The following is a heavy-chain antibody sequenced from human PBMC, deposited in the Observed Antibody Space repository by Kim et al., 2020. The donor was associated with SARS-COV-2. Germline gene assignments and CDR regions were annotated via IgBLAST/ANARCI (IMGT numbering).Heavy chain of an antibody. V-gene: IGHV3-15*01. CDR2: IKSKTDGGTT. Sequence: GGSLRLSCAASGFTFSNAWMSWVRQAPGKGLEWVGRIKSKTDGGTTDYAAPVEGRFTISRDDSKNTLYLQMNSLKTEDTAVYYCTTVLGGNVLVDFDYWGQGTLVTVSS. CDR1: GFTFSNAW. D-gene: IGHD1-1*01. J-gene: IGHJ4*02. CDR3: TTVLGGNVLVDFDY.